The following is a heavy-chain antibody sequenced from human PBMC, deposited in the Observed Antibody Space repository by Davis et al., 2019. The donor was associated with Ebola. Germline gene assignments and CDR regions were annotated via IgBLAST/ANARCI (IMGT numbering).Heavy chain of an antibody. Sequence: PGGSLRLSCAASGFTFSTYSMNWVRQAPGKGLEWITYITKDSDVMHYADSVKGRFTVSRDNAKNSLFLQMSSLRDEDSAVYYCARDHFFAFDFWSQGVHVSVSS. CDR3: ARDHFFAFDF. J-gene: IGHJ4*02. CDR1: GFTFSTYS. CDR2: ITKDSDVM. V-gene: IGHV3-48*02.